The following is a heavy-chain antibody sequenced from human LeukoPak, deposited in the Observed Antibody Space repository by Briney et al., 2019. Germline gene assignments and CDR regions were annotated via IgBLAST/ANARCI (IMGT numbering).Heavy chain of an antibody. V-gene: IGHV3-23*01. CDR3: ATGSASSRPYYFDC. CDR2: IPDSGGHT. J-gene: IGHJ4*02. Sequence: GSLRLSCAASGFTFSNYAMSWVRQAPGEGIEWVSAIPDSGGHTYYADSEKCRFTISRDNSKTTLALQMISLRPGDTSVYYCATGSASSRPYYFDCAGQGALVTVSS. CDR1: GFTFSNYA. D-gene: IGHD2-15*01.